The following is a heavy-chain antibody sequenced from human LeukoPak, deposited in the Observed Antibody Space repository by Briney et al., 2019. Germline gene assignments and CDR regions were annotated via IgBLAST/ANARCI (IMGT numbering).Heavy chain of an antibody. Sequence: GALRLSCAASGFTLSGYGMSWVRQAPGKGRKWVSALSGSGGSTYYADSVKGRITISRDNSKNTLYLQMNTLRAEDTAVYYCAKGAGYCSGGSCQQFDYWGQGTLVTVSS. CDR1: GFTLSGYG. CDR3: AKGAGYCSGGSCQQFDY. CDR2: LSGSGGST. J-gene: IGHJ4*02. D-gene: IGHD2-15*01. V-gene: IGHV3-23*01.